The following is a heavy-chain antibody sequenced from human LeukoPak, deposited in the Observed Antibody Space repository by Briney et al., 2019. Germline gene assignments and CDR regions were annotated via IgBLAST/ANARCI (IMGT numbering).Heavy chain of an antibody. CDR2: ISSSGSTI. V-gene: IGHV3-48*03. CDR3: ARVSQQLTYFDY. D-gene: IGHD6-13*01. J-gene: IGHJ4*02. CDR1: GFTFSSYE. Sequence: GGSLRLSCAASGFTFSSYEMNWVRQAPGKGLEWVSYISSSGSTIYYADPVKGRFTISRDNAKNSLYLQMNSLRAEDTAVYYCARVSQQLTYFDYWGQGTLVTVSS.